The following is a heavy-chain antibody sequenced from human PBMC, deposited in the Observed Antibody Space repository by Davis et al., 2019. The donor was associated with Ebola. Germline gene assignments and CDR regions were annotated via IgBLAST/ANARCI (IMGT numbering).Heavy chain of an antibody. CDR2: INHSGST. J-gene: IGHJ4*02. CDR1: GGSFSGYY. Sequence: GSLRLSCAVYGGSFSGYYWSWIRQPPGKGLEWIGEINHSGSTNYNPSLKSRVTISVDTSKNQFSLKLSSVTAADTAVYYCARGRFLEWAIDYWGQGTLVTVS. V-gene: IGHV4-34*01. CDR3: ARGRFLEWAIDY. D-gene: IGHD3-3*01.